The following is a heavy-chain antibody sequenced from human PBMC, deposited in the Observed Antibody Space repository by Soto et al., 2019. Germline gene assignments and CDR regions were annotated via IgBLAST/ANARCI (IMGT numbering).Heavy chain of an antibody. J-gene: IGHJ6*02. CDR3: ARVQWPSSYCYGMDV. V-gene: IGHV3-11*05. Sequence: QVQLVESGGGLVKPGGSLRLSCAASGFTFSDYYMSWIRQAPGKGLEWVSCISSSSSYTNYADSVKGRFTISRDNAKNSLYLQTNSLRAEDTAVYYCARVQWPSSYCYGMDVWGQGTTVTVSS. CDR1: GFTFSDYY. D-gene: IGHD6-19*01. CDR2: ISSSSSYT.